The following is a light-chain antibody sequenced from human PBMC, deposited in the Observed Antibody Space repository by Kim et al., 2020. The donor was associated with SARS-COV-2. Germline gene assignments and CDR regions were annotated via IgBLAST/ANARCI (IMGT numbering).Light chain of an antibody. V-gene: IGKV1-12*01. Sequence: DIQMTQSPSSVSASVGDRVTITCRASQSISTWLAWYQQKPGNAPKLLIYTASRLQSGVPSRFSGSGSGTDFTLTISSLQPEDFATYLCQQAHSFPYTFGQGTKLEI. CDR2: TAS. J-gene: IGKJ2*01. CDR3: QQAHSFPYT. CDR1: QSISTW.